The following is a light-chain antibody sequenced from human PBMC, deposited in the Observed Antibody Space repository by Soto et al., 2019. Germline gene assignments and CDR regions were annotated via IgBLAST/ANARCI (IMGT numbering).Light chain of an antibody. Sequence: DIQMTQSPSSLSASVGDRVTITCRASQSISSYLTWYQQKPGKAPKLLIYNASSLQSGVPSRFSGSGSGTDFILTISSRQPHDFSASYCRQRYSTPYTFGQGTKLEIK. J-gene: IGKJ2*01. CDR3: RQRYSTPYT. CDR2: NAS. V-gene: IGKV1-39*01. CDR1: QSISSY.